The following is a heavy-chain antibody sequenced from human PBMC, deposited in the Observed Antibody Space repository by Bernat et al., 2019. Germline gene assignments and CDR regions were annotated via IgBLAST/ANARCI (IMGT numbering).Heavy chain of an antibody. CDR3: ARDQGGYCSGGSCHYWYFDL. CDR2: IYTSGST. J-gene: IGHJ2*01. Sequence: QVQLQESGPGLVKPSETLSLTCTVSGGSISSYYWSWIRQPAGKGLEWIGRIYTSGSTNYNPSLKSRVTMSVDTSKNQFSLKLSSVTAADTAVYYCARDQGGYCSGGSCHYWYFDLWGRGTLVTVSS. D-gene: IGHD2-15*01. V-gene: IGHV4-4*07. CDR1: GGSISSYY.